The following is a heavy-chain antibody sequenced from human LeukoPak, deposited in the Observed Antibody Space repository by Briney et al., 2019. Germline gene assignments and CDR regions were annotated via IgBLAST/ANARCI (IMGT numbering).Heavy chain of an antibody. CDR1: GFTFSSYG. V-gene: IGHV3-30*03. D-gene: IGHD2-15*01. CDR2: ISYDGSKK. J-gene: IGHJ4*02. Sequence: QPGRSLRLSCAASGFTFSSYGMHWVRQAPGKGLEWVGAISYDGSKKYYADSVKGRFTISRDNSKNTLYMQMNSLRAEDTAVYYCAREKYCSGGSCPGFDYWGQGTLVTVSS. CDR3: AREKYCSGGSCPGFDY.